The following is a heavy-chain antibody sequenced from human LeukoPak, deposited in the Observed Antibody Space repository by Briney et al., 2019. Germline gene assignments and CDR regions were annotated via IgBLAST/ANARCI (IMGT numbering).Heavy chain of an antibody. CDR3: ARANRYDLYFDY. CDR2: IYYSGSS. J-gene: IGHJ4*02. Sequence: GSLRLSCAASGFTFSDYYMNWIRQTPGKELEWIGYIYYSGSSNYNPSLKSRVTISGDTSKNQISLKLSSVTAADTAVYYCARANRYDLYFDYWGQGTLVTVSS. D-gene: IGHD5-12*01. V-gene: IGHV4-59*01. CDR1: GFTFSDYY.